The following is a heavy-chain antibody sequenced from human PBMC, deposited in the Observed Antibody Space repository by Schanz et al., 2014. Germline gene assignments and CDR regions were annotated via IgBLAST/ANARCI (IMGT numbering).Heavy chain of an antibody. J-gene: IGHJ5*02. CDR3: AKLSLSGLYGWLDA. V-gene: IGHV3-23*01. Sequence: CSDYGFSFCNHAMSLVRQAPGKGLEWVSVISGSGGRTYYADSVKGRFTISRDNSKNSGSVQMKRLRAEDTTVYYCAKLSLSGLYGWLDARRQGILNAVYS. CDR2: ISGSGGRT. CDR1: GFSFCNHA. D-gene: IGHD2-2*02.